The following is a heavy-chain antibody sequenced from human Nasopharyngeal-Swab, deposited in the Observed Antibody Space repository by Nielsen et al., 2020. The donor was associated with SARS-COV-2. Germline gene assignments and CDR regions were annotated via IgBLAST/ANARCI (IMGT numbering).Heavy chain of an antibody. J-gene: IGHJ4*02. CDR1: GFIFSDYS. Sequence: GESLKISCAASGFIFSDYSMNWVRQAPGKGLEWVSHISSSSSTIYYADSVKGRFTITRDNAKNSLYLQMDSLRAEDTAVYYCATRPDSSWHPYCFDYWGRGTLVTVSS. CDR3: ATRPDSSWHPYCFDY. V-gene: IGHV3-48*01. D-gene: IGHD6-13*01. CDR2: ISSSSSTI.